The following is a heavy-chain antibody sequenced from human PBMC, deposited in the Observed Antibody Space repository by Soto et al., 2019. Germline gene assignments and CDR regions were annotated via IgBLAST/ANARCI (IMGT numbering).Heavy chain of an antibody. J-gene: IGHJ6*02. CDR2: ISYDGSNK. V-gene: IGHV3-30*18. CDR1: GFTFSSYG. Sequence: QVQLVESGGGVVQPGRSLRLSCAASGFTFSSYGMHWVRQAPGKGLEWVAVISYDGSNKYYADSVKGRFTISRDNSKNXLYLQMNSLRAEDTAVYYCAKDNGGYYYYYYGMDVWGQGTTVTVSS. D-gene: IGHD2-15*01. CDR3: AKDNGGYYYYYYGMDV.